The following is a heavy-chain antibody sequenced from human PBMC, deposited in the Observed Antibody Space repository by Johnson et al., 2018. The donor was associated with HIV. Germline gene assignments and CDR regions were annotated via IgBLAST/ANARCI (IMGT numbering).Heavy chain of an antibody. V-gene: IGHV3-30-3*01. CDR1: GFTFSSYA. CDR2: ISYDGSNK. J-gene: IGHJ3*02. D-gene: IGHD1-26*01. Sequence: QVQLVESGGGVVQPGRSLRLSCAASGFTFSSYAMHWVRQAPGKGLEWVAVISYDGSNKYYADSVKGRFTISRDNSKDTVVLQMNSLRAEDTALYFCTRDGVKWDLLGAHNAFDIWGQGTMVTVSS. CDR3: TRDGVKWDLLGAHNAFDI.